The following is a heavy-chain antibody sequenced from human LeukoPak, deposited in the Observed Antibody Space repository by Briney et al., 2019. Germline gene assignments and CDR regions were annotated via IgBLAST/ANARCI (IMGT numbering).Heavy chain of an antibody. CDR2: IYHSGST. CDR1: GYSISSGYY. Sequence: SETLSLTCTVSGYSISSGYYWGWIRQPPGKGLEWIGSIYHSGSTYYNPSLKSRVTISVDTSKNQFSLKLSSVTAADTAVYYCARGYDYVWGSYRYTEVPNWFDPWGQGTLVTVSS. CDR3: ARGYDYVWGSYRYTEVPNWFDP. D-gene: IGHD3-16*02. V-gene: IGHV4-38-2*02. J-gene: IGHJ5*02.